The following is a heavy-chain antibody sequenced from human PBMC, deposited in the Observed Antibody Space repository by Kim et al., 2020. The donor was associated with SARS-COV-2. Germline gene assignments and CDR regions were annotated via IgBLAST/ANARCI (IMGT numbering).Heavy chain of an antibody. V-gene: IGHV1-2*06. Sequence: ASVKVSCKASGYTFTDYYIHWVRQAPGQGLEWMGRIHPNSGAADYAQKFRDRVTMTRDTSVTTTYMEMSTLRSDDTAVFYCARGQRDGSSYCELWGQGTLVTVSS. CDR1: GYTFTDYY. CDR2: IHPNSGAA. D-gene: IGHD1-26*01. J-gene: IGHJ4*02. CDR3: ARGQRDGSSYCEL.